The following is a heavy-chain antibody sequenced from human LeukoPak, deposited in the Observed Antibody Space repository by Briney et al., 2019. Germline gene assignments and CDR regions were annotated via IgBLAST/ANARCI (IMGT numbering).Heavy chain of an antibody. CDR2: ISSDGSNK. J-gene: IGHJ6*02. D-gene: IGHD5-18*01. V-gene: IGHV3-30*14. CDR1: GFTFTDYA. Sequence: GGSLRLSCAASGFTFTDYAFHWVRQAPAKGLQRVAIISSDGSNKYYAESLKGRFTISRDKTTDTLHLLMNSLRTEDTAVYSCARAGGYTYRYYYYYGLDVWGQGTTVTVSS. CDR3: ARAGGYTYRYYYYYGLDV.